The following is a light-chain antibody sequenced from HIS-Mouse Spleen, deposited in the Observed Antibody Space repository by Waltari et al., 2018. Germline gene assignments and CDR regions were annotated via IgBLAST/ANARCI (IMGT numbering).Light chain of an antibody. Sequence: DIQMTQSPSSLSASVGDRVTITCRASQSISSYLNWYQQKPGKAPKLLIYAASSLQSGVPSRFSGSGSVTEFTLTISSLQPEDFATYYCQQSYSTPNTFGQGTKLEIK. CDR2: AAS. CDR1: QSISSY. CDR3: QQSYSTPNT. J-gene: IGKJ2*01. V-gene: IGKV1-39*01.